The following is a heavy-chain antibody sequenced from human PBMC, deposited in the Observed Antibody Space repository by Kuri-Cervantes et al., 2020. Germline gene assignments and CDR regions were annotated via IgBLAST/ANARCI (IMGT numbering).Heavy chain of an antibody. CDR1: GFTLRRYS. Sequence: GESLKISCAASGFTLRRYSMHWVRQAPGKGLEWVAVFTYEGSDRYYADSVKGRFIISRDNSKNTLDLQMNSLRAEDTAVYYCARGGEWAYYYYYGMDVWGQGTTVTVSS. V-gene: IGHV3-30*01. CDR3: ARGGEWAYYYYYGMDV. D-gene: IGHD3-16*01. J-gene: IGHJ6*02. CDR2: FTYEGSDR.